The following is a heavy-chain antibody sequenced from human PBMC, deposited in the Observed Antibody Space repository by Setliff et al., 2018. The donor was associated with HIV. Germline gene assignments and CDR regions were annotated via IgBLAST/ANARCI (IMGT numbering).Heavy chain of an antibody. CDR1: GGTFSSYV. V-gene: IGHV1-8*02. CDR3: ASGKGVGGVVITDGLDV. Sequence: ASVKVSCKASGGTFSSYVISWVRQAPGQGLEWMGWMNPNSGVTGYALKFHDRVTMTRDTSISTAYLELRTLTSEDTAVYYCASGKGVGGVVITDGLDVWGKGTTVTVSS. J-gene: IGHJ6*04. D-gene: IGHD3-10*01. CDR2: MNPNSGVT.